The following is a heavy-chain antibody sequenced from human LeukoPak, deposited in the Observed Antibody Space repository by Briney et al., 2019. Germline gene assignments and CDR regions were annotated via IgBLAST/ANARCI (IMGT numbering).Heavy chain of an antibody. J-gene: IGHJ6*02. D-gene: IGHD6-19*01. CDR3: ARDPSGRGMDV. V-gene: IGHV3-7*01. CDR1: GFTFSTYW. CDR2: MRRDGNEI. Sequence: PGGSLRLSCSASGFTFSTYWMSWVRQAPGKGLEWVANMRRDGNEIYYLDSVRGRFTISRENAKNSLYLQMNSLRTGDTAVYYCARDPSGRGMDVWGQGTTVTVSS.